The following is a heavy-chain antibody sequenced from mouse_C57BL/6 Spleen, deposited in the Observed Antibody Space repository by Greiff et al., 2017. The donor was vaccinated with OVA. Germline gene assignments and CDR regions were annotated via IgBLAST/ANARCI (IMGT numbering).Heavy chain of an antibody. CDR1: GYSITSGYY. Sequence: VQLQQSGPGLVKPSQSLSLTCSVTGYSITSGYYWNWIRQFPGNKLEWMGYISYDGSNNYNPSLKNRISITRDTSKNQFFLKLNSVTTEDTATYYCARDHLYFDVWGTGTTVTVSS. CDR2: ISYDGSN. V-gene: IGHV3-6*01. CDR3: ARDHLYFDV. J-gene: IGHJ1*03.